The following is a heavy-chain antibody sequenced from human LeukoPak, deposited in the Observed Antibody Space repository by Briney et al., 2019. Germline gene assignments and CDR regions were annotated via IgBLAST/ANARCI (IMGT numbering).Heavy chain of an antibody. CDR3: ARHGPNAAWELLGFGRPYYFDY. J-gene: IGHJ4*02. Sequence: SETLSLTCTVSGGSISSSSYCWGWLRQPPGKGLDWIGSIYYGGSTYYNPSLKSRVTISVDTSKYQFYLKLSSVTAADTAVYYCARHGPNAAWELLGFGRPYYFDYWGQGTLVTVSS. CDR2: IYYGGST. V-gene: IGHV4-39*01. CDR1: GGSISSSSYC. D-gene: IGHD1-26*01.